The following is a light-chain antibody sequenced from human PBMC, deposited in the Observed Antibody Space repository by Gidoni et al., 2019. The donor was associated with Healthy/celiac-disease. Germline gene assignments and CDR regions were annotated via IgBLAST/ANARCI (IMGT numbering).Light chain of an antibody. CDR1: SSNIGNNY. J-gene: IGLJ3*02. Sequence: QSFFTPTPSVSAAPGKTVTISCSGSSSNIGNNYVSWYQQLPGTAPKLLIYDNNKRPSGIPDRFSGSKSGTSATLGITGLQTGDEADYYCGTWDSSLSARWVFGGGTKLTVL. V-gene: IGLV1-51*01. CDR3: GTWDSSLSARWV. CDR2: DNN.